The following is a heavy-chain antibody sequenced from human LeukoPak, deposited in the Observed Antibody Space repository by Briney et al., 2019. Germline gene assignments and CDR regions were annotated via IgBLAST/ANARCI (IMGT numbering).Heavy chain of an antibody. Sequence: SVKVSCKASGGTFSSYAISWVRQAPGQGLEWMGRIIPILGIANYAQKFQGRVTITADKSTSTAYMGLSSLRSEDTAVYYCARDRYDSSGSIDYWGQGTLVTVSS. D-gene: IGHD3-22*01. J-gene: IGHJ4*02. V-gene: IGHV1-69*04. CDR3: ARDRYDSSGSIDY. CDR1: GGTFSSYA. CDR2: IIPILGIA.